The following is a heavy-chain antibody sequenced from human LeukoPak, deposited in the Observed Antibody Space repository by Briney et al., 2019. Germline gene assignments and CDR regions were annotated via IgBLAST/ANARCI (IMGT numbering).Heavy chain of an antibody. CDR3: ARRLGRKFGERFYYYHYMDV. CDR2: IYTSGST. D-gene: IGHD3-10*01. Sequence: SQTLSLTCTVSGGSISSGSYYWSWIRQPAGKGLEWIGRIYTSGSTNYNPSLKSRVTISVDTSKNQFSLKLSSVTAADTAVYYCARRLGRKFGERFYYYHYMDVWGKGTTVTISS. CDR1: GGSISSGSYY. V-gene: IGHV4-61*02. J-gene: IGHJ6*03.